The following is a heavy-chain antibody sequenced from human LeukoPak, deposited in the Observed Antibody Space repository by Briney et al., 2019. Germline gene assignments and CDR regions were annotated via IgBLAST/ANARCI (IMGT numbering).Heavy chain of an antibody. V-gene: IGHV3-30-3*01. CDR3: ARTTTPHYYGSGSYALGY. CDR2: ISYGGSNK. D-gene: IGHD3-10*01. J-gene: IGHJ4*02. Sequence: GGSLRLSCAASGFTFSTYAMHWVRQGPGKGLEWVAVISYGGSNKYYADSVKGRFTISRDNSKNTLYLQMSSLSAEDTAVYYCARTTTPHYYGSGSYALGYWGQGTLVTVSS. CDR1: GFTFSTYA.